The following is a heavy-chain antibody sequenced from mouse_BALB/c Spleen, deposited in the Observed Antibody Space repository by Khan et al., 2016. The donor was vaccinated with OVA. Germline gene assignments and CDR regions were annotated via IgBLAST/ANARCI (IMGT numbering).Heavy chain of an antibody. V-gene: IGHV5-6*01. J-gene: IGHJ3*01. D-gene: IGHD4-1*01. CDR2: LSSGGDYT. CDR3: ASHLTGSFAY. Sequence: EVELVESGGDLVKPGGSLKLSCAASGFTFSRYSMSWVRQTPDKRLEWVATLSSGGDYTYYPDSVKGRFTISRDNAKNTLYLQMSSLKSEDTAMCYCASHLTGSFAYWGQGTLVTVSA. CDR1: GFTFSRYS.